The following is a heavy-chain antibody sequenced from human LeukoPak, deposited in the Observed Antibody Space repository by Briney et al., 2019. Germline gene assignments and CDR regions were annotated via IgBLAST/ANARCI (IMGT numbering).Heavy chain of an antibody. CDR2: ISAYNGNT. D-gene: IGHD6-6*01. J-gene: IGHJ6*03. V-gene: IGHV1-18*01. Sequence: ASVTVSFTASGYTFTIYGISWVRQAPGQGREWMGWISAYNGNTNYAQKLQGRVTITTDTSTSTAYVELRSLRSDDTAVYYCAKVGYSSSSHYYYYMDVWGKGTTVTVSS. CDR3: AKVGYSSSSHYYYYMDV. CDR1: GYTFTIYG.